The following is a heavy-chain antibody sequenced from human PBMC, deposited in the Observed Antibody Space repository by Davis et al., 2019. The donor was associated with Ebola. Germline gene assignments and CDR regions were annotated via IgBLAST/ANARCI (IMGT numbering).Heavy chain of an antibody. CDR3: ATGGMDV. J-gene: IGHJ6*02. CDR1: GFTFDDYA. CDR2: ISWNSGSI. V-gene: IGHV3-9*01. D-gene: IGHD1-14*01. Sequence: PGGSLRLSCAASGFTFDDYAMHWVRQAPGKGLEWVSGISWNSGSIGYADSVKGRFTISRDNAKNSLYLQMNSLRAEDTALYYCATGGMDVWGQGTTVTVSS.